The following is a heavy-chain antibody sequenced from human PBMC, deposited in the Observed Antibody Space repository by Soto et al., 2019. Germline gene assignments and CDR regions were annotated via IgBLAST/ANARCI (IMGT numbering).Heavy chain of an antibody. Sequence: QVQLQESGSGLLKPSQTLSLDCSVSGDSLRRGFHHWSWIRQTPGKGLQLIGYIDTNGNTHYDPSLRNRLNMSIVTPEIRFSLKVTSATAANTAVYYCARGTVYYCPNDKCGFFFDHWGQGALVTVTS. D-gene: IGHD2-8*01. CDR2: IDTNGNT. CDR1: GDSLRRGFHH. CDR3: ARGTVYYCPNDKCGFFFDH. J-gene: IGHJ4*02. V-gene: IGHV4-31*03.